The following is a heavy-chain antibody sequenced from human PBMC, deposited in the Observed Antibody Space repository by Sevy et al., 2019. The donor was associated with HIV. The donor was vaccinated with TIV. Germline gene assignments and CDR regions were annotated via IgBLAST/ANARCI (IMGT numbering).Heavy chain of an antibody. D-gene: IGHD6-13*01. CDR2: ISWNSGSI. J-gene: IGHJ6*02. V-gene: IGHV3-9*01. CDR3: AKDIGEVAAAVSFMDV. Sequence: GGSLRLSCAASGFTFDDYAMHWVRQAPGKGLEWVSGISWNSGSIGYADSVKGRFTISRDNAKNSLYLQMNSLRAEDTALYYCAKDIGEVAAAVSFMDVWGPGTTVTVSS. CDR1: GFTFDDYA.